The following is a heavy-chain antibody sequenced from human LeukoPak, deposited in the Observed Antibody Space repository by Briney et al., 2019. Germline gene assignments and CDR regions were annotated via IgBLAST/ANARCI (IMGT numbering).Heavy chain of an antibody. D-gene: IGHD4-23*01. J-gene: IGHJ4*02. Sequence: GGSLRLSCAASGFTFSHYWMSWVRLSPGKGLEWVGNIKHDGSYQFCVDSVRGRFTISRDNAKNSLYLQMSSLTAEDTAIYYCAKDADVGNFDYWGQGTLVTVSS. V-gene: IGHV3-7*01. CDR1: GFTFSHYW. CDR2: IKHDGSYQ. CDR3: AKDADVGNFDY.